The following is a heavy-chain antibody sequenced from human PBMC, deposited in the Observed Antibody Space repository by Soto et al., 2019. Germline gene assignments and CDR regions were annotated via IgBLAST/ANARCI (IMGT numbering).Heavy chain of an antibody. Sequence: PSETLSLTCTVSGGSISSGGYYWSWIRQHPGKGLEWIGYIYYSGSTYYNQSLKSRVTISVDTSKNQFYLKLSTVTAADTDVYYCATRPPGLWRGVFDYWSQGTLVTVSS. CDR3: ATRPPGLWRGVFDY. V-gene: IGHV4-31*03. CDR2: IYYSGST. J-gene: IGHJ4*02. D-gene: IGHD2-21*01. CDR1: GGSISSGGYY.